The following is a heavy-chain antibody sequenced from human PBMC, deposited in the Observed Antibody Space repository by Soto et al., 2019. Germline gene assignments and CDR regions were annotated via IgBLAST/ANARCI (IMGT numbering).Heavy chain of an antibody. V-gene: IGHV4-34*01. CDR1: DGPFNAYY. J-gene: IGHJ4*02. Sequence: QLHQWGAGLLTPSETLSLTCGAYDGPFNAYYWNWVRQPPGKGLEWIGQITPGGVTNYNPSLKSRVTMSIDTSSNVFSLRLTSVTAADTAVYFCASRQAQGLNYWGQGTLVTVSS. CDR2: ITPGGVT. CDR3: ASRQAQGLNY.